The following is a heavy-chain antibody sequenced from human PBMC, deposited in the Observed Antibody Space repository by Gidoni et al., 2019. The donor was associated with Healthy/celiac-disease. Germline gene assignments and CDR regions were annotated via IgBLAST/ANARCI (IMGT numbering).Heavy chain of an antibody. D-gene: IGHD6-19*01. Sequence: QVQLVQSGAEVNKPGASVKVSCKASGYTFTSYYMHWVRQSPGQGLEWMGIINPSGGSTRYAQKFQGRVTMTRETSTSTVYMELSSLRSEDTAVYYCARDRHQWLVQGGHWGQGTLVTVSS. CDR2: INPSGGST. V-gene: IGHV1-46*01. CDR3: ARDRHQWLVQGGH. J-gene: IGHJ4*02. CDR1: GYTFTSYY.